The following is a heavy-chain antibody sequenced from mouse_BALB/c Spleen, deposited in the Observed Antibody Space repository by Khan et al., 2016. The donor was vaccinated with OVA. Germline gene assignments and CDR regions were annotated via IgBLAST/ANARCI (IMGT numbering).Heavy chain of an antibody. V-gene: IGHV1-7*01. Sequence: QVQLKESGAALAKPGASVKMSCKASGYTFSTYWMHWVKQRPGQGLEWIGYINPTSGYTDYNEKFKDKATLSADKSSSTAYMQLSRLTSGDSAVYYCTRDRIDYWGQGTTLTVSS. J-gene: IGHJ2*01. CDR2: INPTSGYT. CDR1: GYTFSTYW. CDR3: TRDRIDY.